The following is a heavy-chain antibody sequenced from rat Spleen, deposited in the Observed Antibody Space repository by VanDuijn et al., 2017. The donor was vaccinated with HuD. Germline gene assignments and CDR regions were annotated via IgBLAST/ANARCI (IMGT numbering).Heavy chain of an antibody. CDR1: GFTFTSFA. J-gene: IGHJ3*01. CDR3: ARHGIYNNYGWFAY. Sequence: EVQLVESGGGPVQPGRSLTLSCAASGFTFTSFAMAWVRQAPTKGLEWVASISTGGGNTYYRDSVKGRFTISRDNAKSTLYLQMDSLRSEDTATYYCARHGIYNNYGWFAYWGQGTLVTVSS. CDR2: ISTGGGNT. V-gene: IGHV5-25*01. D-gene: IGHD1-10*01.